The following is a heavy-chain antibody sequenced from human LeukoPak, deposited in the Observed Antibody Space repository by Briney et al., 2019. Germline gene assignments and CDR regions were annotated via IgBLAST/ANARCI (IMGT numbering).Heavy chain of an antibody. D-gene: IGHD3-10*01. J-gene: IGHJ6*03. CDR1: GYTFTSYD. CDR3: ARQVTYYHGSGSFVYYMDV. CDR2: MNPNSGNT. V-gene: IGHV1-8*01. Sequence: ASVKVSCKASGYTFTSYDINWVRQATGQGLEWMGWMNPNSGNTGYAQKFQGRVTMTRNTSISTAYMELSSLRSEDTAVYYCARQVTYYHGSGSFVYYMDVWGKGTTVIVSS.